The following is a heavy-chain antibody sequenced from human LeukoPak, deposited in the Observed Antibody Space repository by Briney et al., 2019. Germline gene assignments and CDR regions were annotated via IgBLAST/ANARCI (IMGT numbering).Heavy chain of an antibody. CDR2: IYHSGST. J-gene: IGHJ4*02. D-gene: IGHD4-23*01. CDR1: GGSISSGGYS. CDR3: ARANALTYGGNPYFDY. V-gene: IGHV4-30-2*01. Sequence: SETLSLTCAVSGGSISSGGYSWSWIRQPPGKGLEWVGYIYHSGSTYYNPSLKSRVTISVDRSKNQFSLKLSSVTAADTAVYYCARANALTYGGNPYFDYWGQGTLVTVSS.